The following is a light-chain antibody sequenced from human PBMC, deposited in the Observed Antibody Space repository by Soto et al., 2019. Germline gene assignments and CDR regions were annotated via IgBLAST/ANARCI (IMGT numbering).Light chain of an antibody. J-gene: IGKJ1*01. V-gene: IGKV1-39*01. CDR2: TSS. CDR1: QSVAKY. Sequence: DLQMTQSPSSLSASVGDRVTITCRATQSVAKYVNWYQQKPGQAPNLLIYTSSNLQSGVPSRFTGSGFATDFTLTISSLQPEDFASYYCQQSYSTPWTFGQGTKVEIK. CDR3: QQSYSTPWT.